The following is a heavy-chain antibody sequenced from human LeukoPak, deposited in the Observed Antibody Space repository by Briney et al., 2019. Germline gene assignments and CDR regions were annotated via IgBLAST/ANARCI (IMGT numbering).Heavy chain of an antibody. Sequence: GGSLRLSCAASGFTFSSYWMHWVRQAPGKGLVWVSGTNTDGSSTMYADSVKGRFTISRDNAKNALYLQMNSLRAEDTAVYYCARDVWNYFDYWGQGTLVTVSS. V-gene: IGHV3-74*03. CDR1: GFTFSSYW. J-gene: IGHJ4*02. CDR2: TNTDGSST. CDR3: ARDVWNYFDY. D-gene: IGHD2-21*01.